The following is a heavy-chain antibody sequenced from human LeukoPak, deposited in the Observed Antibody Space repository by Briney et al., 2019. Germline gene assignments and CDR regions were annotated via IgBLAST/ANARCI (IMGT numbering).Heavy chain of an antibody. V-gene: IGHV1-18*01. D-gene: IGHD3-10*01. CDR3: ARGSYGSGRSYFDY. Sequence: ASVKVSCKASGYTFTKYGITWVRQAPGQGLEWMGWISTYNGNTNYAQKLQGRVTMTTDTSTSTVYMELSSLRSEDTAVYYCARGSYGSGRSYFDYWGQGTLVTVSS. J-gene: IGHJ4*02. CDR1: GYTFTKYG. CDR2: ISTYNGNT.